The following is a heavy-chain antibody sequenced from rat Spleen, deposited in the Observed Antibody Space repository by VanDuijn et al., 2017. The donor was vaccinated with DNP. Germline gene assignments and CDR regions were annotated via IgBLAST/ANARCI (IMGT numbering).Heavy chain of an antibody. D-gene: IGHD1-2*01. CDR3: ATNYYSSSMGAMDA. Sequence: EVQLVESGGGLVQPGRSLKLSCAASGFTFSNYGMHWIRQAPTKGLEWVASISPSGGSTYYRDSVKGRFTISRDNAKSTLYLQMDSLRSEDTATYYGATNYYSSSMGAMDAWGQGTSVTVSS. J-gene: IGHJ4*01. CDR2: ISPSGGST. V-gene: IGHV5-19*01. CDR1: GFTFSNYG.